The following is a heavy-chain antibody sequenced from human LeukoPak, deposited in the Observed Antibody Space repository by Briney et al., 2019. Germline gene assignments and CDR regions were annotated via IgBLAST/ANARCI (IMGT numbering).Heavy chain of an antibody. CDR3: AKEVGSMVPFDY. Sequence: GGSLRLSCAASGFTFSSYGMHWVRQAPGKGLEWVAVISYDGSNKYYADSVKGRFTISRDNSKNTLYLQMNSLRAEDTAVYYCAKEVGSMVPFDYWGQGTLVTVSS. D-gene: IGHD3-10*01. CDR2: ISYDGSNK. CDR1: GFTFSSYG. V-gene: IGHV3-30*18. J-gene: IGHJ4*02.